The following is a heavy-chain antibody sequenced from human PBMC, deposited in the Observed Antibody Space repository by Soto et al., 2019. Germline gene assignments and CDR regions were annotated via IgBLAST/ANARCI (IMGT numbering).Heavy chain of an antibody. V-gene: IGHV4-59*01. D-gene: IGHD4-17*01. CDR3: ARLPWADYGGIFDP. CDR2: IYYSGST. Sequence: SETLSLTCTVSGGSIGNYYWSWIRHPPGKKLEWIGYIYYSGSTNYNPSLKSRVTISVDTSKNQFSLKLYSVTTADTAMYYCARLPWADYGGIFDPWGQGTLVTVSS. CDR1: GGSIGNYY. J-gene: IGHJ5*02.